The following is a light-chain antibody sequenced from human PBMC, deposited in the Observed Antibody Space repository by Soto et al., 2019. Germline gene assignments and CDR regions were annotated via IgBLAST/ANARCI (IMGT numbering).Light chain of an antibody. CDR3: QQRSNWPLT. CDR1: QSVSSY. V-gene: IGKV3-11*01. J-gene: IGKJ4*01. Sequence: EIVLTQSPATLSLSPGERATLSCRASQSVSSYFSWYQQKPGQAPSLLIYDASNRATGIPARFSGSGSWTDFTLTISSLEPEDFAVYYCQQRSNWPLTFGGGTKVEIK. CDR2: DAS.